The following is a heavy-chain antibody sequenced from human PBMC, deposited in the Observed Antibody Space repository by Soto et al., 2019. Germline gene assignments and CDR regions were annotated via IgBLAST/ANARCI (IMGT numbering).Heavy chain of an antibody. J-gene: IGHJ4*02. CDR1: GGSFSGYY. Sequence: QVQLQKWGAGLLKPSETLSLTCAVYGGSFSGYYWSWIRQPPGKGLEWIGEINHSGSTNYNPSLKSRVTISVDTSKNQFALKLSSVTAADTAVYYCSRGSRGYSYGHGDYWGQGTLVTVSS. V-gene: IGHV4-34*01. D-gene: IGHD5-18*01. CDR3: SRGSRGYSYGHGDY. CDR2: INHSGST.